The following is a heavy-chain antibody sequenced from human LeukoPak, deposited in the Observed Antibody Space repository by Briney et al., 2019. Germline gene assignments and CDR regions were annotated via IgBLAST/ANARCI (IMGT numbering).Heavy chain of an antibody. D-gene: IGHD5-24*01. J-gene: IGHJ4*02. Sequence: GSVTLSCAGSGFTFSSYSRNWVRQAPGKGLEWVSYISSSTSTILYADSVKDRFTISRDNAKNSLYLQMNSLRDEDTAVYYCARVRAGSYLDYWGRATM. CDR1: GFTFSSYS. V-gene: IGHV3-48*02. CDR3: ARVRAGSYLDY. CDR2: ISSSTSTI.